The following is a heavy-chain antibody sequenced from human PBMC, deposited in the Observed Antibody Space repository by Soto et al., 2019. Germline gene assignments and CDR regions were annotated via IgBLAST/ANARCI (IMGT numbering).Heavy chain of an antibody. V-gene: IGHV3-9*01. D-gene: IGHD3-16*01. CDR1: GFTFDDYA. J-gene: IGHJ5*01. CDR2: ISWNSGSI. CDR3: SKDIWALGNQMAFVP. Sequence: HPGGSLRLSCAASGFTFDDYAMHWVRQAPGKGLEWVSGISWNSGSIGYADSVKGRFTISRDNAKNSLYLQMNSLRAEDTALYYCSKDIWALGNQMAFVPLGQGALDTVSS.